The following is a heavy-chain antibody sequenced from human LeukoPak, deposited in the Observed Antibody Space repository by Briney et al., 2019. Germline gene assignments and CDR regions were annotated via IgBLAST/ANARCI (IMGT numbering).Heavy chain of an antibody. CDR1: GYTFTGYY. Sequence: ASVKVSCKASGYTFTGYYMHGVRQAPGQGLEWMGWINPNSGGTNYAQKFKGRVTMTRDTSISTAYMELSRLRSDDTAVYYCARGVFYPFGEIDYWGQGTLVTVSS. V-gene: IGHV1-2*02. J-gene: IGHJ4*02. CDR3: ARGVFYPFGEIDY. D-gene: IGHD3-10*01. CDR2: INPNSGGT.